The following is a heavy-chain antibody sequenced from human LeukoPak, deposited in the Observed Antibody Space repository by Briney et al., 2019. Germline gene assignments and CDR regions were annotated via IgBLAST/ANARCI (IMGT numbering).Heavy chain of an antibody. V-gene: IGHV3-53*01. CDR1: GLTVSSSY. CDR3: ARNILFAFDI. Sequence: GGSLRLSCAASGLTVSSSYMSWVRQAPGKGLEWVSIIYNDGSTYYADSMKGRFTISRDNSKNTLYLQVNSLRAEDTAMYYCARNILFAFDIWGQGTMVTISS. J-gene: IGHJ3*02. CDR2: IYNDGST.